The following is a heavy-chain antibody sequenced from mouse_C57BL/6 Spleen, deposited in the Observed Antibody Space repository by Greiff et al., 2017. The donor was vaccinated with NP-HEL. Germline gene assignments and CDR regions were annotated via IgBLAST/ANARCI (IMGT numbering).Heavy chain of an antibody. Sequence: QVQLQQSGPELVKPGASVKISCKASGYAFSSSWMNWVKQRPGKGLEWIGRIYPGDGDTNYNGKFKGKATLTADKSSSTAYMQLSSLTSEDSAVYFCAREGYGSSLYYYAMDYWGQGTSVTVSS. CDR1: GYAFSSSW. CDR3: AREGYGSSLYYYAMDY. D-gene: IGHD1-1*01. CDR2: IYPGDGDT. V-gene: IGHV1-82*01. J-gene: IGHJ4*01.